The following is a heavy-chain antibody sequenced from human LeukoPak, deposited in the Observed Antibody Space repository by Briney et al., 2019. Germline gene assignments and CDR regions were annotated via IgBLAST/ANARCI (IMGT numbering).Heavy chain of an antibody. CDR1: GCSISSGSYY. J-gene: IGHJ6*02. Sequence: SQTLSLTCTVSGCSISSGSYYWSWIPQPAGKGLEWIGRIYTSGSTNYNPSLKSRVTISVDTSKNQFSLKLSSVTAADTAVYYCARSDYDFWSGGYYGMDVGGQGTTVTVSS. CDR2: IYTSGST. D-gene: IGHD3-3*01. CDR3: ARSDYDFWSGGYYGMDV. V-gene: IGHV4-61*02.